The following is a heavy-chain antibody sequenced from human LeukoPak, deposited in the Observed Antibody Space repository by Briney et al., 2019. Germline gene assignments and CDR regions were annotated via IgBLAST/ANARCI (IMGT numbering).Heavy chain of an antibody. J-gene: IGHJ5*02. CDR3: VRSDWFDP. CDR1: GFTFSGYW. Sequence: GGSLRLSCAASGFTFSGYWMHWVRQAPGKGLVWVSRIKSDGSSTTYADSVKGRFTVSRDSAKSTLYLQMNSLRAEDTAVYYCVRSDWFDPWGQGTLVTVSS. CDR2: IKSDGSST. V-gene: IGHV3-74*03.